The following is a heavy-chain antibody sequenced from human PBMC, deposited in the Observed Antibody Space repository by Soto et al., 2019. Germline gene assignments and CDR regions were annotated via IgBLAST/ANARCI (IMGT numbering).Heavy chain of an antibody. J-gene: IGHJ6*02. CDR2: ISYDGSNK. Sequence: QVQLVESGGGVVQPGRSLRLSCAASGFTFSSYGMHWVRQAPGKGLEWVAVISYDGSNKYYADSVKGRFTISRDNSKNTLYLQMNSLRAEDTAVYYCAKDLDYDFWSGYYFDYYYGMDVWGQGTTVTVSS. CDR3: AKDLDYDFWSGYYFDYYYGMDV. CDR1: GFTFSSYG. V-gene: IGHV3-30*18. D-gene: IGHD3-3*01.